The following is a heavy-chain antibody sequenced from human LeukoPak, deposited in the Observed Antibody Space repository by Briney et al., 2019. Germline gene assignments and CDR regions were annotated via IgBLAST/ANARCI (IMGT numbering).Heavy chain of an antibody. CDR1: GYNFTNYW. Sequence: GESLKISCKGSGYNFTNYWIGWVRQMPGKGLEWMGIIYPGDSDPRYSPSLPGQVTFSADKSISAAYVQWSSLKASDTAMYYCARGGSVGASVFDIWGQGTMVTVSS. CDR2: IYPGDSDP. V-gene: IGHV5-51*01. D-gene: IGHD1-26*01. CDR3: ARGGSVGASVFDI. J-gene: IGHJ3*02.